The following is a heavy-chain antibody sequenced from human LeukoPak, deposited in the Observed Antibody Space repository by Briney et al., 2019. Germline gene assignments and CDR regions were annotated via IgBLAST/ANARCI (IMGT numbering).Heavy chain of an antibody. Sequence: SVTVSFKASGGTFSSYAISWVRQAPGQGLEWMGGIIPIFGTANYAQKFQGRVTITADKSTSTAYMELSSLRSEDTAVYYCAREVGELEIVPLLYVAFDIWGQGTMVTVSS. CDR3: AREVGELEIVPLLYVAFDI. D-gene: IGHD3-16*01. CDR2: IIPIFGTA. CDR1: GGTFSSYA. V-gene: IGHV1-69*06. J-gene: IGHJ3*02.